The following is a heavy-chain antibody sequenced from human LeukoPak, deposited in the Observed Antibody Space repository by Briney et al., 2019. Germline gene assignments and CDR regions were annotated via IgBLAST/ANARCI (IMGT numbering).Heavy chain of an antibody. V-gene: IGHV3-74*01. J-gene: IGHJ6*02. D-gene: IGHD5/OR15-5a*01. CDR2: INSDGSST. Sequence: PGGSLRLSCAASGFTFSSYWMHWVRQAPGKGLVWVSRINSDGSSTSYADSVKGRFTISRDNAKNTLYLQMNSLRAEDTAVYYYARGVPKPVSTIWEHYYYYGMDVWGQGTTVTVSS. CDR1: GFTFSSYW. CDR3: ARGVPKPVSTIWEHYYYYGMDV.